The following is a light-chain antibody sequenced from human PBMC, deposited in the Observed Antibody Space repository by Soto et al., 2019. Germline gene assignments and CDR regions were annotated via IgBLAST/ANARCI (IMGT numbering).Light chain of an antibody. Sequence: DIQMTQSPSTLSASVGDRITITCRASQSISTRLAWYQQKPGRAPKVLIYDASTLESGVPSRFSGSGSGRQFTLTISNLQPDDSGTYYCQQYNNYWTFGQGTKVDIK. CDR1: QSISTR. J-gene: IGKJ1*01. CDR2: DAS. CDR3: QQYNNYWT. V-gene: IGKV1-5*01.